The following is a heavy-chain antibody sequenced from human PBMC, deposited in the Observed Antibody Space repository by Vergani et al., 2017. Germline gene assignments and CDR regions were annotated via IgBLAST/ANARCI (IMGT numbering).Heavy chain of an antibody. CDR2: VSLRVDT. J-gene: IGHJ4*02. CDR3: ARMGGYDEGDAFRIGYFDS. Sequence: QVKLQESGPGLVKPSETLSLTCTVSGASVNPYYWSWIRQPPAQGLEGVGYVSLRVDTLYDPSVKGRMTISLNTSSNQFSLYLTSVTAADTAVYYCARMGGYDEGDAFRIGYFDSWGPGILVTVSS. V-gene: IGHV4-59*02. D-gene: IGHD3-22*01. CDR1: GASVNPYY.